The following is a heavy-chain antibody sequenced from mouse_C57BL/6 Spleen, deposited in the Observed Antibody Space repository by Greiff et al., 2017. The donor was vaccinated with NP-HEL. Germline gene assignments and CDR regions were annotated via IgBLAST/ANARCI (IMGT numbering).Heavy chain of an antibody. D-gene: IGHD2-4*01. CDR3: ARGPMITTGGWYFDV. J-gene: IGHJ1*03. CDR1: GFTFSDYY. Sequence: EVKVVESEGGLVQPGSSMKLSCTASGFTFSDYYMAWVRQVPEKGLEWVANINYDGSSTYYLDSLKSRFIISRDNAKNILYLQMSSLKSEDTATYYCARGPMITTGGWYFDVWGTGTTVTVSS. CDR2: INYDGSST. V-gene: IGHV5-16*01.